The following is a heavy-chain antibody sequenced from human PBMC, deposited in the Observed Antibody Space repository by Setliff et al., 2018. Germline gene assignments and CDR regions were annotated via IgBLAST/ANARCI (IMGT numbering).Heavy chain of an antibody. D-gene: IGHD3-16*01. V-gene: IGHV3-7*01. CDR2: IKQDGSEN. J-gene: IGHJ4*02. CDR1: GFTFSRYS. CDR3: ARDGGEY. Sequence: GGSLRLSCAASGFTFSRYSMTWVRQAPGQGLEWVANIKQDGSENYYVDSVKGRFTISRDNAKNSLYLQMNSLRAEDTAVYYCARDGGEYWGQGTLVTVSS.